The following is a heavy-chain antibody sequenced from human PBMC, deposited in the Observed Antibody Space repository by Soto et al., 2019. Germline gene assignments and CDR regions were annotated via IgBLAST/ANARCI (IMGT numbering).Heavy chain of an antibody. V-gene: IGHV4-39*01. D-gene: IGHD3-22*01. CDR2: IYYSGST. J-gene: IGHJ6*02. CDR3: AGGDYYHSSGYYFYYYTMDV. CDR1: GGSISSNSYY. Sequence: SETLSLTCTVSGGSISSNSYYWGWIRQPPGKGLEWIGSIYYSGSTYYNPSLMSRVTISVETSKSQFSLKLSSVTAADTAVYYCAGGDYYHSSGYYFYYYTMDVWGQGTTVTVSS.